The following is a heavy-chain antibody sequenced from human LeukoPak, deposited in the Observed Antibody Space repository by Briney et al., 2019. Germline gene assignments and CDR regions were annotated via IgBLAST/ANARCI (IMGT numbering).Heavy chain of an antibody. V-gene: IGHV1-46*01. CDR2: INPSGVST. D-gene: IGHD5-24*01. CDR1: GYTFTSYY. CDR3: ARATSDGYYYYMDV. J-gene: IGHJ6*03. Sequence: GASVKVSCKASGYTFTSYYMHWVRQAPGQGLEWMGIINPSGVSTSYAQKFQGRVTMTKDMSTSTVYMELSSLRSEDTAVYYCARATSDGYYYYMDVWGKGTTVTISS.